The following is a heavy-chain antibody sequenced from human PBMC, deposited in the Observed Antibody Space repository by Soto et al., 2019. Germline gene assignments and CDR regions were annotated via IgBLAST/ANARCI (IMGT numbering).Heavy chain of an antibody. J-gene: IGHJ3*02. CDR1: GFTFSSYA. D-gene: IGHD3-10*01. CDR2: ISGSGGST. V-gene: IGHV3-23*01. CDR3: TSIVNVLLWFGEPHPAFDI. Sequence: GGSLRLSCAASGFTFSSYAMSWVRQAPGKGLEWVSGISGSGGSTYYADSVKGRFTISRDNSKNTLYLQMNSLKTEDTAVYYCTSIVNVLLWFGEPHPAFDIWGQGTMVTVSS.